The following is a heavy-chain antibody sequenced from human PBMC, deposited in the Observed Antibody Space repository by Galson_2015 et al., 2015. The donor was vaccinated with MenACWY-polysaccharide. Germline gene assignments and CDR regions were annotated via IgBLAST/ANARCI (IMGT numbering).Heavy chain of an antibody. CDR3: TTSAYGGPDY. J-gene: IGHJ4*02. CDR2: ILTKTDGGTT. V-gene: IGHV3-15*01. Sequence: SLRLSCAASGFSFSHAWMYWVRQTPGKGLEWIGRILTKTDGGTTDYAAPVRARFSISRDDSRNTLYLQTNSLKTEDTAVYFCTTSAYGGPDYWGQGTLVNVSS. D-gene: IGHD4-23*01. CDR1: GFSFSHAW.